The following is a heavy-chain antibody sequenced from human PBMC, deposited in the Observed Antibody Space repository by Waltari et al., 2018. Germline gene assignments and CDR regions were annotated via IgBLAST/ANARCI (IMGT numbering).Heavy chain of an antibody. V-gene: IGHV3-74*01. J-gene: IGHJ4*02. D-gene: IGHD5-12*01. CDR1: GFTFSSYW. CDR3: ARSREGYNYVGDS. Sequence: EVQLVESGGGLVQPGGSLRLSCAASGFTFSSYWIHWVRQVPGKGLVWVSRINSDGSSTSYADSVKCRFTVSRDNAKNTLYLQMNSLRAEDTAIYYCARSREGYNYVGDSWGQGTLVTVSS. CDR2: INSDGSST.